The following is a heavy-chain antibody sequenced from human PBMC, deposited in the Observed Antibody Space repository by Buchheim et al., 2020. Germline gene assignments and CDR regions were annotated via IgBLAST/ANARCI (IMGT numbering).Heavy chain of an antibody. CDR2: ISSTGITI. Sequence: EVQLVESGGGFVQPGGSLRLSCAASGFTFSSYPMNWVRQPPGKGLEWASYISSTGITIHYADSVKGRFTISRDNAKNSLFLQMNSLRAEDTAVYYCLAATSIGYWGQGTL. D-gene: IGHD2-15*01. V-gene: IGHV3-48*01. CDR3: LAATSIGY. CDR1: GFTFSSYP. J-gene: IGHJ4*02.